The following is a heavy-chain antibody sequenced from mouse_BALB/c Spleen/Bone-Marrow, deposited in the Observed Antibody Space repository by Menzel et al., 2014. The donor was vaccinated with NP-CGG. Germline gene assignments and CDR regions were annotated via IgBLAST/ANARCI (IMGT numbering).Heavy chain of an antibody. V-gene: IGHV14-3*02. CDR1: GFNIKDTY. J-gene: IGHJ3*01. CDR2: IDPANGNT. Sequence: VQLQQSGAELVKPGASVKLSCTASGFNIKDTYMHWVKQRPEQGLEWIGRIDPANGNTKYDPKFQGKASITADTSSNTAYLQLSSLTSEDTAVYYCAVYDYEGFAYWGQGTLVTVSA. D-gene: IGHD2-4*01. CDR3: AVYDYEGFAY.